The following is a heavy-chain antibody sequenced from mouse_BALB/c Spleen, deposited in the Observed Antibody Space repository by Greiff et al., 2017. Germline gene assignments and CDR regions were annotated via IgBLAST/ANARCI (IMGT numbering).Heavy chain of an antibody. Sequence: EVMLVESGGGLVKPGGSLTLSCAASGFTFSSYTMSWVRQTPEKRLEWVATISSGGGNTYYPDSVKGRFTISRDNAKNNLYLQMSSLRSEDTALYYCARYGGSGWGQGTSVTVSS. D-gene: IGHD1-1*02. CDR1: GFTFSSYT. CDR3: ARYGGSG. J-gene: IGHJ4*01. V-gene: IGHV5-9*03. CDR2: ISSGGGNT.